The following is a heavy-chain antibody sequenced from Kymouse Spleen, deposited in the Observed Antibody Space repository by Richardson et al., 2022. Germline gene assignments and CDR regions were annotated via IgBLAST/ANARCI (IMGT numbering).Heavy chain of an antibody. J-gene: IGHJ6*02. CDR2: INHSGST. Sequence: QVQLQQWGAGLLKPSETLSLTCAVYGGSFSGYYWSWIRQPPGKGLEWIGEINHSGSTNYNPSLKSRVTISVDTSKNQFSLKLSSVTAADTAVYYCARESSSWYYYYGMDVWGQGTTVTVSS. CDR3: ARESSSWYYYYGMDV. V-gene: IGHV4-34*01. CDR1: GGSFSGYY. D-gene: IGHD6-13*01.